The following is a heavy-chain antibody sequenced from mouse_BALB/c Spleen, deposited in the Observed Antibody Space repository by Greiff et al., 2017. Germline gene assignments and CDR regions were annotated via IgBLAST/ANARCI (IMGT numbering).Heavy chain of an antibody. Sequence: EVQLQESGPGLVKPSQSLSLTCTVTGYSITSDYAWNWIRQFPGNKLEWMGYISYSGSTSYNPSLKSRISITRDTSKNQFFLQLNSVTTEDTATYYCASLTGTSYFDYWGQGTTLTVSS. V-gene: IGHV3-2*02. CDR3: ASLTGTSYFDY. D-gene: IGHD4-1*01. CDR1: GYSITSDYA. CDR2: ISYSGST. J-gene: IGHJ2*01.